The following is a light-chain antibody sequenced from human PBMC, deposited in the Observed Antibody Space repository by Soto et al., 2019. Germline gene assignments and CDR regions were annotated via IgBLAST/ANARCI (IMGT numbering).Light chain of an antibody. CDR2: DDN. CDR3: GTWDTGLSGYV. V-gene: IGLV1-51*01. Sequence: QSVLTQPPSVSAAPGQRVTISCSGGSSNIGINYVSWYQLLPGTAPKLLIYDDNKRPSGIPDRFSGSKSGTSATLGITGLQTGDEVDYYCGTWDTGLSGYVFGTGTKLTVL. CDR1: SSNIGINY. J-gene: IGLJ1*01.